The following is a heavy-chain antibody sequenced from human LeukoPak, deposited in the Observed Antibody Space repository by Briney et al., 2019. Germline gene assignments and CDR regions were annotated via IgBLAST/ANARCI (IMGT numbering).Heavy chain of an antibody. Sequence: GGSLRLSCAASGFTFSSYSMNWVRQAPGKGLEWVSSISSSSSYIYYADSVKGRFTISRDNAKNSLYLQMNSLRAEDTAVYYCAREQGSSNWYALDYWGQGTLVTVSS. V-gene: IGHV3-21*01. CDR2: ISSSSSYI. CDR3: AREQGSSNWYALDY. CDR1: GFTFSSYS. D-gene: IGHD6-13*01. J-gene: IGHJ4*02.